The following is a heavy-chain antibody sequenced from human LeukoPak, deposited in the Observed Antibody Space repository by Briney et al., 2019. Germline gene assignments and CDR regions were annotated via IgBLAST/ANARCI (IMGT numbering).Heavy chain of an antibody. CDR3: ASTITSGFTXXGXFDY. J-gene: IGHJ4*01. CDR2: IYTSGST. V-gene: IGHV4-61*02. D-gene: IGHD3-3*01. Sequence: ASQTLSLTCTVSGGSISSGSYYWSWIRQPAGKGLEWIGRIYTSGSTNYNPSLKSRVTISVDTSKNQFSLKLSSVTAADTAVYYXASTITSGFTXXGXFDYWGXXXLXXVX. CDR1: GGSISSGSYY.